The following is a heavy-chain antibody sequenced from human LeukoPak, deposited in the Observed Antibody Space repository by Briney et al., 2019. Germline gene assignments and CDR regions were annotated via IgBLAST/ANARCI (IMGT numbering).Heavy chain of an antibody. V-gene: IGHV3-30*04. J-gene: IGHJ4*02. D-gene: IGHD6-19*01. CDR2: ISYDGSNK. Sequence: PGGSLRLSCAASGFTFSSYAMSWVRQAPGKGLEWVAVISYDGSNKYYADSVKGRFTISRDNSKNTLYLQMNSLRAEDTAVYYCARDQQWLPDYWGQGTLVTASS. CDR1: GFTFSSYA. CDR3: ARDQQWLPDY.